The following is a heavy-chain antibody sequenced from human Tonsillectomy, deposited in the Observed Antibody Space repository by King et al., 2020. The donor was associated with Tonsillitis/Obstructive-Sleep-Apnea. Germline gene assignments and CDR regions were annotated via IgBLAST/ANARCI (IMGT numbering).Heavy chain of an antibody. V-gene: IGHV3-9*01. CDR2: ISWNSGSV. D-gene: IGHD1-14*01. CDR3: AKDIYTNHGGFDY. J-gene: IGHJ4*02. Sequence: VQLVESGGGLVQPGGSLRLSCAASGFTFDDYAMHWVRQAPGKGLEWVSSISWNSGSVDYADSLKGRFAISRDNAKNSLYLQMDSLGAEDTAFYYCAKDIYTNHGGFDYWGPGTLVTVSS. CDR1: GFTFDDYA.